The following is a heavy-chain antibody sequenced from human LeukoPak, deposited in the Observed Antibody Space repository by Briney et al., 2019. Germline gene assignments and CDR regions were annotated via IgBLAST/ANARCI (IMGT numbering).Heavy chain of an antibody. J-gene: IGHJ6*03. V-gene: IGHV3-30*02. CDR2: IRYDGSNK. Sequence: GGSLRLSCAASGFTFSSYGMHWVRQAPGKGLEWVAFIRYDGSNKYYADSVKGRFTISRDNSKNTLYLQMNSLRAEDTAVYYCAKGGGYEAQYYYYYYLDVWGKGTAVTISS. D-gene: IGHD5-12*01. CDR3: AKGGGYEAQYYYYYYLDV. CDR1: GFTFSSYG.